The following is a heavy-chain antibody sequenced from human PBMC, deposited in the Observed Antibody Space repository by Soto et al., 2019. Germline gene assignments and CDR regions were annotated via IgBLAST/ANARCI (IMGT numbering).Heavy chain of an antibody. V-gene: IGHV3-64D*06. Sequence: GGSLRLSCSASGFTLISYDMHWVLQAPWKGLEYVSGISRKGNNIYYADSVKGRFTISRDTFKDTLFLQMTSLRAEDTALYYCVKEEIVVVGGFDHWGQGTLVTVSS. CDR3: VKEEIVVVGGFDH. CDR2: ISRKGNNI. D-gene: IGHD1-26*01. J-gene: IGHJ4*02. CDR1: GFTLISYD.